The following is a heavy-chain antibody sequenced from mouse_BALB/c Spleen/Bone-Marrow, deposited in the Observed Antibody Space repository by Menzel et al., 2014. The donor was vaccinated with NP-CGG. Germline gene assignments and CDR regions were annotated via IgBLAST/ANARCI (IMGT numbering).Heavy chain of an antibody. CDR3: ARRGYDNSYWYFGV. Sequence: EVNVVESGGDLVKPGGSLKLSCAASGFTFSSSGMSWVRQTPDKRLEWVATISSGGSHTYYPASVKGRFTISRDNAKNTLYLQMSSLKSEDTAIYYCARRGYDNSYWYFGVWGAGTTSPSPQ. V-gene: IGHV5-6*02. CDR2: ISSGGSHT. D-gene: IGHD2-10*02. CDR1: GFTFSSSG. J-gene: IGHJ1*01.